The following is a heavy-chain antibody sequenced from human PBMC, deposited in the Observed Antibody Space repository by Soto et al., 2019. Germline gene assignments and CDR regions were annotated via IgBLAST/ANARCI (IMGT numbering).Heavy chain of an antibody. V-gene: IGHV4-61*01. Sequence: SRTLSVTCTVSGGSVRGGYYDWSWIRQPPGKGLEWIGYIDYSGSTNYNPSLKSRVTMSIDTSKNQFSLKLSSVTAADTAVYYCAMIVQKDGSLFSNYYYGMDVWGQGTTVTGSS. CDR2: IDYSGST. CDR3: AMIVQKDGSLFSNYYYGMDV. D-gene: IGHD3-22*01. J-gene: IGHJ6*02. CDR1: GGSVRGGYYD.